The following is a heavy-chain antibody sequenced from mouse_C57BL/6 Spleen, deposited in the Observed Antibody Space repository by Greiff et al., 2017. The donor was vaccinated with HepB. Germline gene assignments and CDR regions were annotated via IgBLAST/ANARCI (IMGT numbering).Heavy chain of an antibody. CDR2: IDPSDSYT. Sequence: QVQLQQPGAELVMPGASVKLSCKASGYTFTSYWMHWVKQRPGQGLEWIGEIDPSDSYTNYNQKFKGKSTLTVDKSSSTAYMQLSSLTSEDSAVYYCARRGLTGTGAMDYWGQGTSVTVSS. V-gene: IGHV1-69*01. D-gene: IGHD4-1*01. J-gene: IGHJ4*01. CDR3: ARRGLTGTGAMDY. CDR1: GYTFTSYW.